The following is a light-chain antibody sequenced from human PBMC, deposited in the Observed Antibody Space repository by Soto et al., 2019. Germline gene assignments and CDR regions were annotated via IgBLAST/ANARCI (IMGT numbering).Light chain of an antibody. CDR1: QSVRSSY. CDR2: GAS. Sequence: EIVLTQSPGTLSLSPGERATLSCRASQSVRSSYLAWYQQKSGQAPRLLIYGASSRATGLPDRFSGSGSGTDVTLTISRLEPEDFAVYYCQQYGSPPWTFGQGTKVEIK. CDR3: QQYGSPPWT. V-gene: IGKV3-20*01. J-gene: IGKJ1*01.